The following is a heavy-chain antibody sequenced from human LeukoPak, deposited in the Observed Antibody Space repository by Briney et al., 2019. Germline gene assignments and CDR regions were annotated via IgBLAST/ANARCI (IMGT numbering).Heavy chain of an antibody. CDR2: IYSGDST. Sequence: GGSLRLSCAASGFTVNSNSMSWVRQATGKGLECVAAIYSGDSTYYPDSVKGRFSISRDNSKNTLYLQMNSLRAEDTAVYYCAGDHYDILTGYLRFLWGQGTLVTVSS. J-gene: IGHJ4*02. CDR1: GFTVNSNS. V-gene: IGHV3-53*01. D-gene: IGHD3-9*01. CDR3: AGDHYDILTGYLRFL.